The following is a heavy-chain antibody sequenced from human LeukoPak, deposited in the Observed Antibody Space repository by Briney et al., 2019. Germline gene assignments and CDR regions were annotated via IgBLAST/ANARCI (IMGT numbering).Heavy chain of an antibody. CDR2: VIPLIGSR. Sequence: ASVKVSCKASGGTFSSYAISWVRQAPGQGLEWVGGVIPLIGSRNYAQKFQGRVTITTDESTATASMDLGRLTPEDTALYYCTRDHVTLVQGVIKRGSFDIWGQGTMVTVSA. CDR1: GGTFSSYA. J-gene: IGHJ3*02. V-gene: IGHV1-69*05. CDR3: TRDHVTLVQGVIKRGSFDI. D-gene: IGHD3-10*01.